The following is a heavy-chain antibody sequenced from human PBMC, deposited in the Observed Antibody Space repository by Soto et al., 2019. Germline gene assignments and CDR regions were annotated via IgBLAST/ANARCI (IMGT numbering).Heavy chain of an antibody. CDR1: GGTFSSYA. D-gene: IGHD3-3*01. J-gene: IGHJ6*02. CDR3: ALIATIFGARYYYYGMDV. Sequence: GASVKVSCKASGGTFSSYAISWVRQAPGQGLEWMGGIIPIFGTANYAQKFQGRVTITADESTSTAYMELSSLRSEDTAVYYCALIATIFGARYYYYGMDVWGQGTTVTVSS. V-gene: IGHV1-69*13. CDR2: IIPIFGTA.